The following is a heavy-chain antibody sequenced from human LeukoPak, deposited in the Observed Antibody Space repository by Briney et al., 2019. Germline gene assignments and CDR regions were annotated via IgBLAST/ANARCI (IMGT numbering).Heavy chain of an antibody. V-gene: IGHV1-2*02. D-gene: IGHD3-3*01. CDR2: INPNSGGT. CDR1: GCTFTGYY. CDR3: ARELRFLEWLLIDY. J-gene: IGHJ4*02. Sequence: ASVKVSCKASGCTFTGYYMHGVRQAPGQGLEWMGWINPNSGGTNYAQKFQGRVTMTRDTSISTAYMELSRLRSDDTAVYYCARELRFLEWLLIDYWGQGTLVTVSS.